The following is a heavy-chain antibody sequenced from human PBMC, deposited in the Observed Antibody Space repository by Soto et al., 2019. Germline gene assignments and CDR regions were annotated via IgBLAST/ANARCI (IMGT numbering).Heavy chain of an antibody. Sequence: QVQLQQWGAGLLKPSETLSLTCAVYGGSFSGYYWSWIRQPPGKGLEWIGEINHSGSTNYNPSLKSRVTISVDTSKNQFSLKLSSVTAADTAVYYCARGSITMVRGVIAVGYYYYGMDVWGQGTTVTVSS. D-gene: IGHD3-10*01. V-gene: IGHV4-34*01. CDR3: ARGSITMVRGVIAVGYYYYGMDV. CDR1: GGSFSGYY. CDR2: INHSGST. J-gene: IGHJ6*02.